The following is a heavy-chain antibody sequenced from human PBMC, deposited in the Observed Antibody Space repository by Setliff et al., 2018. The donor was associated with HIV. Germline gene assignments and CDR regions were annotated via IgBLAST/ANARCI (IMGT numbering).Heavy chain of an antibody. V-gene: IGHV1-8*02. CDR1: GYSFTNYD. CDR2: MNPNSGNT. Sequence: ASVKVSCKASGYSFTNYDIYWVRQAAGQGLEWMGWMNPNSGNTGYAQKFQGRVTMTRDTSINTAYMEVSSLRSEDTAVYYCARAPAKKAGTGSDHWGQGALVTVSS. D-gene: IGHD6-19*01. CDR3: ARAPAKKAGTGSDH. J-gene: IGHJ4*02.